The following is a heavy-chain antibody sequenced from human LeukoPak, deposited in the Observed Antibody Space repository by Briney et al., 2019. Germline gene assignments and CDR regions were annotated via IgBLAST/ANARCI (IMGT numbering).Heavy chain of an antibody. CDR1: GGSFSGYY. Sequence: PSETLSLTCAVYGGSFSGYYWSWIRQPPGKGLEWIGEINHSGSTNYNPSLKSRVSISLDTSKKQFSLHLSSVTAADTAIYYCVRDFDAWSAIDIWGQGTMVTVSS. CDR3: VRDFDAWSAIDI. D-gene: IGHD3-3*01. CDR2: INHSGST. J-gene: IGHJ3*02. V-gene: IGHV4-34*01.